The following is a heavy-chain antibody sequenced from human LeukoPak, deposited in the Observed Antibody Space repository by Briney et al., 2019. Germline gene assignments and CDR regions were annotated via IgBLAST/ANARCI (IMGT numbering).Heavy chain of an antibody. V-gene: IGHV1-69*05. CDR3: ARGGVGKMATIRGGGYYYYYYMDV. J-gene: IGHJ6*03. Sequence: SVKVSCKASGGTFSSYAISWVRQAPGQGLEWMGGIIPIFGTTNYAQKFQGRVTITTDESTSTAYMELSSLRSEDTAVYYCARGGVGKMATIRGGGYYYYYYMDVWGKGTTVTVSS. D-gene: IGHD5-24*01. CDR1: GGTFSSYA. CDR2: IIPIFGTT.